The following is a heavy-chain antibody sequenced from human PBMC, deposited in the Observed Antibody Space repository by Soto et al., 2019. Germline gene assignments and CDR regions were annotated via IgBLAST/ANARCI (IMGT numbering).Heavy chain of an antibody. CDR2: VENSGSA. J-gene: IGHJ4*02. Sequence: SETLSLTCAVSGGSVDRKNYYWSWIRQPPGKGLEWIGYVENSGSANYNPSLKSRVTISVDTSKNQFSLKVISVTAADTAVYYCARAETPLHFDYWGQGTVVT. D-gene: IGHD2-15*01. V-gene: IGHV4-61*01. CDR3: ARAETPLHFDY. CDR1: GGSVDRKNYY.